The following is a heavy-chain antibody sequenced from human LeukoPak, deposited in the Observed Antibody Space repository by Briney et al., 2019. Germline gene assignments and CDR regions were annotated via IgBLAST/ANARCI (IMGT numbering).Heavy chain of an antibody. D-gene: IGHD1-26*01. V-gene: IGHV4-59*08. J-gene: IGHJ4*02. CDR3: ARHEAWELPYSDY. CDR2: IYYSGST. Sequence: PSETLSLTCTVSGGSISSYYWSWIRQPPGKGLEWIGYIYYSGSTNYNPSLKSRVTISVDTSKNQFSLKLSSVTAADTTVYYCARHEAWELPYSDYWGQGTLVTVSS. CDR1: GGSISSYY.